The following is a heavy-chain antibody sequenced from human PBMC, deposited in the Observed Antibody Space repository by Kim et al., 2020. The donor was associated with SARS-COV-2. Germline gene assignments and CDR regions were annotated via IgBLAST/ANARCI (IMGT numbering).Heavy chain of an antibody. Sequence: GESLKISCKGSGYSFTSYWISWVRQMPGKGLEWMGRIDPSDSYTNYSPSFQGHVTISADKYISTAYLQWSSLKASDTAMYYCAYGVPTQADYWGQGTLVTVSS. CDR1: GYSFTSYW. V-gene: IGHV5-10-1*01. D-gene: IGHD4-17*01. J-gene: IGHJ4*02. CDR2: IDPSDSYT. CDR3: AYGVPTQADY.